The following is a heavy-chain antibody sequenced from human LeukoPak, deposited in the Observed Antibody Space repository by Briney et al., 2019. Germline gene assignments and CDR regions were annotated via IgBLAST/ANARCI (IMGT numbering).Heavy chain of an antibody. CDR1: GGSISSSSYY. J-gene: IGHJ6*02. D-gene: IGHD5-18*01. V-gene: IGHV4-61*05. Sequence: SETLSLTCTVSGGSISSSSYYWGWIRQPPGKGLEWIGYIYYSGSTNYNPSLKSRATISVDTSKNQFSLKLSSVTAADTAVYYCARTHSSPNTAMVSYYYYYGMDVWGQGTTVTVSS. CDR3: ARTHSSPNTAMVSYYYYYGMDV. CDR2: IYYSGST.